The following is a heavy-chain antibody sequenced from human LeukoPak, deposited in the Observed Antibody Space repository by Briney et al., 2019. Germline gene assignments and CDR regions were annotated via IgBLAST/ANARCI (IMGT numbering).Heavy chain of an antibody. CDR3: ARSPEQLVITVGGWFDP. Sequence: ASVKVSCKASGYTFTNYGVSWVRQAPGQGLEWMGWISAYNHNTKYAQKFQGRVTMTTDTSTSTAYMELRSLRSDDTAVYYCARSPEQLVITVGGWFDPWGRGTLVTVSS. V-gene: IGHV1-18*01. D-gene: IGHD6-13*01. CDR1: GYTFTNYG. CDR2: ISAYNHNT. J-gene: IGHJ5*02.